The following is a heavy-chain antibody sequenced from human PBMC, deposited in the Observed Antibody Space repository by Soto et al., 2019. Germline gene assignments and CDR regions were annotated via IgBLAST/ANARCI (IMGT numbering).Heavy chain of an antibody. CDR2: MNPNSGNT. J-gene: IGHJ4*02. CDR3: ATDRDPDTAMVQT. CDR1: GYTFTSYD. D-gene: IGHD5-18*01. V-gene: IGHV1-8*01. Sequence: ASVKVSCKASGYTFTSYDINWVRQATGQGLEWMGWMNPNSGNTGYAQKFQGRVTMTRNTSISTAYMELSSLRSEDTAVYYCATDRDPDTAMVQTWGQGTLVTVSS.